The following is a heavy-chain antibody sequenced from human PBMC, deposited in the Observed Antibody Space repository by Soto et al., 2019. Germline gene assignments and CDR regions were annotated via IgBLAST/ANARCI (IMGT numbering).Heavy chain of an antibody. V-gene: IGHV1-3*01. CDR2: INAGNGNT. Sequence: ASVKVSCKASGYTFTSYAMHWVRQAPGQRLEWMGWINAGNGNTKYSQKFQGRVTMTRDTSISTAYMELSRLRSDDTAVYYCARGVEQWLRLGVDYWGQGTLVTVSS. D-gene: IGHD6-19*01. J-gene: IGHJ4*02. CDR3: ARGVEQWLRLGVDY. CDR1: GYTFTSYA.